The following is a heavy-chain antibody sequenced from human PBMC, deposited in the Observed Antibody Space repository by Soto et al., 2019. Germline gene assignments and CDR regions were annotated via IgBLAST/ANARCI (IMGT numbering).Heavy chain of an antibody. Sequence: SVKVSCKASGDTFTGNYIHGVLQARLQGFEWMGWINPKSGGTKYPQKFQGRVTTTRDTSLSTVYMTLTRLTSDDTAAYYCARDLAKGGGSAGFDYWGQGTLVTVSS. CDR2: INPKSGGT. J-gene: IGHJ4*02. CDR1: GDTFTGNY. V-gene: IGHV1-2*02. D-gene: IGHD1-26*01. CDR3: ARDLAKGGGSAGFDY.